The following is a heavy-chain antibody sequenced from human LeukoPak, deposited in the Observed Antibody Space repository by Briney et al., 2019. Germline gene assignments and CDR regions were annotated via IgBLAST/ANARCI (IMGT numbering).Heavy chain of an antibody. CDR2: INHNGNVN. V-gene: IGHV3-7*03. D-gene: IGHD3-3*01. Sequence: GGSLRLSCAASGFTFSSYWMNWARQAPGKGLEWVASINHNGNVNYYVDSVKGRFTISRDNAKNSLYLQMSNLRAEDTAVYYCAREGFPPKISDFWSGLGPYYYYGMDVWGQGTTVTVSS. CDR3: AREGFPPKISDFWSGLGPYYYYGMDV. J-gene: IGHJ6*02. CDR1: GFTFSSYW.